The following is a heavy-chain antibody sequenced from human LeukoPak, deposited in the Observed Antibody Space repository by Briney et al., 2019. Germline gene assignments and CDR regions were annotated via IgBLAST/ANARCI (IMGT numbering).Heavy chain of an antibody. J-gene: IGHJ4*02. Sequence: ASVKGSCKASGYTFTGYYMHWVRQAPGQGLEWMGWINPNSGGTNYAQKFQGRVTMTRDTSISTAYMELSRLRSDDTAVYYCAITYYYDSSGYYYWGQGTLVTVSS. CDR2: INPNSGGT. D-gene: IGHD3-22*01. V-gene: IGHV1-2*02. CDR1: GYTFTGYY. CDR3: AITYYYDSSGYYY.